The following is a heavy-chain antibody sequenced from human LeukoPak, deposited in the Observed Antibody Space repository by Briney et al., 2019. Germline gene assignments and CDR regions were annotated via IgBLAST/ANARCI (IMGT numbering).Heavy chain of an antibody. V-gene: IGHV3-7*03. Sequence: PGGSLRLPCAASGFTFSSYWMSWVRQAPGKGLEWVANIKQDGSEKYYVDSVKGRFTISRDNAKNSLYLQMNSLRAEDTAVYYCARGGLLLLFDPWGQGTLVTVSS. CDR1: GFTFSSYW. J-gene: IGHJ5*02. D-gene: IGHD2-15*01. CDR2: IKQDGSEK. CDR3: ARGGLLLLFDP.